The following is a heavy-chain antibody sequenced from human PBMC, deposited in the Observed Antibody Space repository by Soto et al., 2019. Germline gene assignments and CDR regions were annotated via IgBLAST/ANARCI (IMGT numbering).Heavy chain of an antibody. V-gene: IGHV4-31*03. CDR1: GASINVEGYY. Sequence: QVHLQESGPGLVKASQSLSLTCTVSGASINVEGYYWSWIRQHPDRGLEWIVYIYYTGSTYSNPALRSRVSIAQAASQNQFSLHLTSATGADTAVYFCVRGQSWDTKYYAAVWGRGTTVTVSS. D-gene: IGHD1-26*01. CDR2: IYYTGST. J-gene: IGHJ6*04. CDR3: VRGQSWDTKYYAAV.